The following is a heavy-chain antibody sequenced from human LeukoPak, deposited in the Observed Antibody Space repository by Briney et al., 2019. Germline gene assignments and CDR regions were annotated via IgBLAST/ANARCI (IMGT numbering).Heavy chain of an antibody. Sequence: ASVNVSCKASGYTFAGYYMHSVRQAPGQGLEWMGWINPNSGGTNHAQTLQGRVTMTRYTSISTAYMELSRLISDDTAVYYCARWSMGLVGATTDYWGQGTLVTVSS. J-gene: IGHJ4*02. CDR3: ARWSMGLVGATTDY. CDR2: INPNSGGT. V-gene: IGHV1-2*02. CDR1: GYTFAGYY. D-gene: IGHD1-26*01.